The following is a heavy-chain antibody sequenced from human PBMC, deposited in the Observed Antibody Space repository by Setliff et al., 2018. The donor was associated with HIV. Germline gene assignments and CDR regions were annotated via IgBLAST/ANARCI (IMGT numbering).Heavy chain of an antibody. CDR1: GGSFSGYH. V-gene: IGHV3-15*07. Sequence: PSETLSLTCAVYGGSFSGYHWNWVRQVPGKGLEWVGHIKKKGDGGTTEYATPVKGRFAISRDDSKNMAYLQMNSLKIEDTALYFCSINSPLSSWGQGTLVTVSS. CDR3: SINSPLSS. CDR2: IKKKGDGGTT. J-gene: IGHJ4*02. D-gene: IGHD6-6*01.